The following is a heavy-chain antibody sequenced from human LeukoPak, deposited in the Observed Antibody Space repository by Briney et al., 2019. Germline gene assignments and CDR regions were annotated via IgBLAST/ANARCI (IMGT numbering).Heavy chain of an antibody. CDR1: GFTFSSYG. J-gene: IGHJ5*02. Sequence: PGGSLRLSCAASGFTFSSYGMHWVRQAPGKGLEWVAVIWYDGSNKYYADSVKGRFTISRDNSKNTLYLQMNSLRAEDTAVYYCARDGLIGYISSWYPVLNWFDPWGQGTLVTVSS. CDR2: IWYDGSNK. D-gene: IGHD6-13*01. CDR3: ARDGLIGYISSWYPVLNWFDP. V-gene: IGHV3-33*01.